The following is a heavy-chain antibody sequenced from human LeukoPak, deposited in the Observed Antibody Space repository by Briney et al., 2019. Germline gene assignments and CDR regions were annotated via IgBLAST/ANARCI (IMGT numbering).Heavy chain of an antibody. CDR1: GFTFSDYY. Sequence: GGSLRLSYAASGFTFSDYYMSWMRQAPGKGLECVSYVSRSSTYTNYADSVKGRFTISRDNAKNTLYLQMDSLRAEDTAVYYCARDDSSARANYWGQGALVTVSS. D-gene: IGHD3-22*01. CDR2: VSRSSTYT. V-gene: IGHV3-11*06. J-gene: IGHJ4*02. CDR3: ARDDSSARANY.